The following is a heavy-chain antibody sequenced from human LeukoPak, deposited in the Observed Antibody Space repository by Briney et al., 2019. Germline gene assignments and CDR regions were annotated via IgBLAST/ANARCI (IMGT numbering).Heavy chain of an antibody. Sequence: GGFLRLSCAASGFTFSDYYMTWIRQAPGKGLEWVSYISSSGSTIYYADSVKGRFTISRDNAKNSLYLQMNSLRAEDTAVYYCARVTHSGGDWRHDYWGQGTLVTVSS. D-gene: IGHD2-21*02. CDR1: GFTFSDYY. J-gene: IGHJ4*02. CDR3: ARVTHSGGDWRHDY. V-gene: IGHV3-11*04. CDR2: ISSSGSTI.